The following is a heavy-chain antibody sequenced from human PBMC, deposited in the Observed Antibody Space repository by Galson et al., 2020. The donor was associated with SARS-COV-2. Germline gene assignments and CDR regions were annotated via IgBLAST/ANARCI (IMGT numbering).Heavy chain of an antibody. D-gene: IGHD2-8*01. CDR1: GFTTSA. V-gene: IGHV1-58*01. Sequence: SVTVSCKDSGFTTSAVQLVRQARGQRLEWIGWIVVGTGHTNYAQNFQPRVTITRDMSISTAYLELSSLRSEDTAVYFCAAVGQTYGTNLYSLDYWGQGSLVTVSS. CDR2: IVVGTGHT. CDR3: AAVGQTYGTNLYSLDY. J-gene: IGHJ4*02.